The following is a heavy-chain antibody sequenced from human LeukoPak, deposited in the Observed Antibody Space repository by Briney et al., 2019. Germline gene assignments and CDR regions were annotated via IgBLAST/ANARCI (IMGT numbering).Heavy chain of an antibody. CDR1: GYTLTELS. CDR2: FDPEDGET. Sequence: GASVKVSCKVSGYTLTELSMHWVRQAPGKGLEWMGGFDPEDGETIYAQKFQGRVTMTDDTSTYTAYMELSSLRSEDTAVYYCAADRAYYGSGSYVFDPWGQGTLVTVSS. V-gene: IGHV1-24*01. J-gene: IGHJ5*02. D-gene: IGHD3-10*01. CDR3: AADRAYYGSGSYVFDP.